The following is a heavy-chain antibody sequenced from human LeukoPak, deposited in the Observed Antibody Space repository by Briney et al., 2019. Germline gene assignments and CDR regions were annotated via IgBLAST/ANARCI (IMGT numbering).Heavy chain of an antibody. CDR1: GGSISSSSYY. CDR3: ARSGSGYLRYYFDY. CDR2: MYSSGST. J-gene: IGHJ4*02. V-gene: IGHV4-39*07. Sequence: SETLSLTCTVSGGSISSSSYYWVWLRDPPGKGLEWLGSMYSSGSTYYNPSLKSRVTISVDTSKNQFSLKLSSVTAADTAVYYCARSGSGYLRYYFDYWGQGTLVTVSS. D-gene: IGHD5-12*01.